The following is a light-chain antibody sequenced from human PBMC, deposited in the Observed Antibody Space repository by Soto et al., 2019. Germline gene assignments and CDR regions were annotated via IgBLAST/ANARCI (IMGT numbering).Light chain of an antibody. J-gene: IGKJ2*01. CDR1: QSVSSSY. V-gene: IGKV3-20*01. CDR3: QQYGTSPYT. Sequence: EIVLTQSPGTLSLSPGERATLSCRASQSVSSSYLAWYQQKPGQAPRLLIYDASNSATGIPARFSGSGSGTDFTLTISRLEPEDFAVYYCQQYGTSPYTFGQGTKLE. CDR2: DAS.